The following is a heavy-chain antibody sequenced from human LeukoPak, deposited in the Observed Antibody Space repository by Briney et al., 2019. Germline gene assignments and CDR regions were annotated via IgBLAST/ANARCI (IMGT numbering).Heavy chain of an antibody. CDR3: ARAGPSTN. CDR1: GFTFSSYA. V-gene: IGHV3-30-3*01. J-gene: IGHJ4*02. CDR2: ISYDGSNK. Sequence: GGSLRLSCAASGFTFSSYAMHWVRQAPGKGLEWVTVISYDGSNKYYADSVKGRFTISRDNAKNSLYLQMNSLRAEDTAVYYCARAGPSTNWGQGTLVTVSS.